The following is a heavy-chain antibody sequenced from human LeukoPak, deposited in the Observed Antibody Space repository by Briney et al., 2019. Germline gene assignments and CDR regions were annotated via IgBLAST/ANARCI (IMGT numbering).Heavy chain of an antibody. V-gene: IGHV3-15*01. CDR2: IKSKTDGGTT. J-gene: IGHJ4*02. CDR3: TTDIRWELIPFDY. CDR1: GFTFSDAW. D-gene: IGHD1-26*01. Sequence: GGSLRLSCAASGFTFSDAWMSWVRQAPGKGLEWVGRIKSKTDGGTTDYAAPVKGRFTISRDDSKNTLYLQMNSLKTEDTAVYYCTTDIRWELIPFDYWGQGTLVTVSS.